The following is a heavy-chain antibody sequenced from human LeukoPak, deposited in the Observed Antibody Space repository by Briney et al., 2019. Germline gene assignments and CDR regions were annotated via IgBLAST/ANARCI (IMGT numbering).Heavy chain of an antibody. CDR2: IYYSGST. V-gene: IGHV4-39*07. CDR3: ARVSWTGTTSFDI. CDR1: GGSISSSSYY. J-gene: IGHJ3*02. D-gene: IGHD1-1*01. Sequence: MSSETLSPTCTVSGGSISSSSYYWGWIRQPPGKGLEWIGSIYYSGSTYYNPSLKSRVTISVDTSKNQFSLKLSSVTAADTAVYYCARVSWTGTTSFDIWGQGTMVTVSS.